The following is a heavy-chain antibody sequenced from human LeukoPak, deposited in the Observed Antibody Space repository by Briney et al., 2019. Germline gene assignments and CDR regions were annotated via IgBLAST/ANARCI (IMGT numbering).Heavy chain of an antibody. V-gene: IGHV1-69*01. D-gene: IGHD3-9*01. CDR3: ARSTGYYMVNYFDY. J-gene: IGHJ4*02. CDR2: IIPIFGTA. CDR1: GGTFSSYA. Sequence: SVKVSCKASGGTFSSYAISWVRQAPGQGLEWMGGIIPIFGTANYAQKFQGRVTITADESTSTAYMELSSLRSEDTAVYYCARSTGYYMVNYFDYWGQGTLVTVSS.